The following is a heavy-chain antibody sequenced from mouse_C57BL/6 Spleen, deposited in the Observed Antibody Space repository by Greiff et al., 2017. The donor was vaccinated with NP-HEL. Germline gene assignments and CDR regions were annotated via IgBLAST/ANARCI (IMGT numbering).Heavy chain of an antibody. CDR3: ARRDSNYYAMDY. J-gene: IGHJ4*01. D-gene: IGHD2-5*01. CDR2: ISSGGSYT. Sequence: VQLKESGGDLVKPGGSLKLSCAASGFTFSSYGMSWVRQTPDKRLEWVATISSGGSYTYYPDSVKGRFTISRDNAKNTLYLQMSSLKSEDTAMYYCARRDSNYYAMDYWGQGTSVTVSS. V-gene: IGHV5-6*01. CDR1: GFTFSSYG.